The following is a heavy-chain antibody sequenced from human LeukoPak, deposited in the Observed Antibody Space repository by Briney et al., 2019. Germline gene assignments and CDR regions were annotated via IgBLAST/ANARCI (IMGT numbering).Heavy chain of an antibody. D-gene: IGHD3-10*01. V-gene: IGHV4-39*07. CDR2: IYYSGST. CDR1: GGSISSSSYY. Sequence: SETLSLTCTVSGGSISSSSYYWGWIRQPPGKGLEWIGSIYYSGSTYYNPSLKSRVTISVDTSKNQFSLKLSSVTAADTAVYYCARDWSHREFDYWGRGTLVTVSS. J-gene: IGHJ4*02. CDR3: ARDWSHREFDY.